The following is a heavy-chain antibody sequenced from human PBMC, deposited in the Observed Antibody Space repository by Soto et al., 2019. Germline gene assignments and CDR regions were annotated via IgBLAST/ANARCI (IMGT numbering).Heavy chain of an antibody. CDR2: IYYSGST. D-gene: IGHD5-18*01. CDR1: GGSVGSGSYY. CDR3: ARDHPHSYGVYYFDY. Sequence: SETLSLTCTVSGGSVGSGSYYWSWIRQPPGKGLEWIGYIYYSGSTNYNPSLKSRVTISVDTSKNQVSLKVNSVTAADTAVYYCARDHPHSYGVYYFDYWGQGTPVTVSS. J-gene: IGHJ4*02. V-gene: IGHV4-61*01.